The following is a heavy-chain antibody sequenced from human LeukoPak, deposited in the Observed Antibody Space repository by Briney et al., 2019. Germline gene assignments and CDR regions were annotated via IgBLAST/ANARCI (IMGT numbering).Heavy chain of an antibody. D-gene: IGHD6-13*01. Sequence: GRSLRLSCAASEFSFSTYAMHWVRQPPGRGLEWLAIISYDGSDTYYADSVRGRFTISRDNSKNTLYLQMNSLRAEDTAVYYCVKDHTIFQHQQLGLFGYWGQGTLVTVSS. J-gene: IGHJ4*02. V-gene: IGHV3-30*04. CDR1: EFSFSTYA. CDR3: VKDHTIFQHQQLGLFGY. CDR2: ISYDGSDT.